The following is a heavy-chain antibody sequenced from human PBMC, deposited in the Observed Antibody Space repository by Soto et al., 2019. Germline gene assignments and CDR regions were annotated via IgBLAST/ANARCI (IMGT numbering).Heavy chain of an antibody. V-gene: IGHV1-46*01. CDR2: INPSGGST. CDR1: GYTFTSYY. Sequence: ASVKVSCKASGYTFTSYYMHWVRQAPGQGLEWMGIINPSGGSTSYAQKFQGRVTMTRDTSTSTVYMELSSLRSEDTAVYYCARDRGGSGPEYYGMDVGGQGTTVTVP. D-gene: IGHD3-3*01. CDR3: ARDRGGSGPEYYGMDV. J-gene: IGHJ6*02.